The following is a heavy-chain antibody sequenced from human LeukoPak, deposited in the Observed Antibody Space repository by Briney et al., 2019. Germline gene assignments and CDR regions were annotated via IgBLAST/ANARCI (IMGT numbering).Heavy chain of an antibody. Sequence: MTSETLSLTCTVSGGSISSYYWSWIRQPPGKGLEWIGYIYYSGSTNYNPSLKSRVTISVDTSKNQFSLKLSSVTAADTAVYYCARVGLRQYGDHGDYWGQGTLVTVSS. J-gene: IGHJ4*02. CDR3: ARVGLRQYGDHGDY. D-gene: IGHD4-17*01. CDR1: GGSISSYY. CDR2: IYYSGST. V-gene: IGHV4-59*08.